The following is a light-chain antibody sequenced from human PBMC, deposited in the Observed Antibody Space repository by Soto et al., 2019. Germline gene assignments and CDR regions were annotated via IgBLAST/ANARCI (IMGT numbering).Light chain of an antibody. Sequence: EVVLTQSPVTLSLSPGERATLSCRASQSVGTFLAWYQQKPGQAPRLIIYDTSYSAPGIPARFSGTGPGTDFALTISSVEPEAFAVYLCQHRTNGHRPFGQGTKLEIK. CDR1: QSVGTF. J-gene: IGKJ2*01. CDR3: QHRTNGHRP. V-gene: IGKV3D-11*02. CDR2: DTS.